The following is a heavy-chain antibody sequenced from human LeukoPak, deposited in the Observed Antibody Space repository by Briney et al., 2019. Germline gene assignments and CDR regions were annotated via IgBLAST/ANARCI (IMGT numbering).Heavy chain of an antibody. D-gene: IGHD6-19*01. Sequence: SETLSLTCDVSGYSISSGFHWGWIRQPPGKGLEWIGSIYHTGSTYYDPSLTSRVTILVDTSKNQFSLKLTSVTAADTAVCYCARGGQWLGESWGQGTLVIVSS. CDR3: ARGGQWLGES. CDR2: IYHTGST. CDR1: GYSISSGFH. J-gene: IGHJ4*02. V-gene: IGHV4-38-2*01.